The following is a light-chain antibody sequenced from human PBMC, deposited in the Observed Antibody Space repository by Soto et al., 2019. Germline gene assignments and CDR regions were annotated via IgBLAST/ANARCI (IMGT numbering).Light chain of an antibody. Sequence: VLTDSPGTLSLSPGERAALSFRSSESVSGSYIAWYQQKPGQAPRLLIYAASNRATGIPARFSGSGSGTDFTLTISSLEPEDFAVYYCLQRSNWPWTFGQGTKVDIK. CDR2: AAS. V-gene: IGKV3-11*01. J-gene: IGKJ1*01. CDR3: LQRSNWPWT. CDR1: ESVSGSY.